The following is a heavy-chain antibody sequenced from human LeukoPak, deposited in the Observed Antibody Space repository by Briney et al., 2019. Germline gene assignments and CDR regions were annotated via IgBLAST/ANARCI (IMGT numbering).Heavy chain of an antibody. Sequence: PSETLSLTCTVSGGSISSSSYYWGWIRQPPGKGLEWIGSIYYSGSTYYNPSLKSRVTISVDTSKNQFSLKLSSVTAADTAVYYCARAGRYDSSGYYHPIDYWGQGTLVTVSS. CDR2: IYYSGST. CDR3: ARAGRYDSSGYYHPIDY. CDR1: GGSISSSSYY. J-gene: IGHJ4*02. D-gene: IGHD3-22*01. V-gene: IGHV4-39*07.